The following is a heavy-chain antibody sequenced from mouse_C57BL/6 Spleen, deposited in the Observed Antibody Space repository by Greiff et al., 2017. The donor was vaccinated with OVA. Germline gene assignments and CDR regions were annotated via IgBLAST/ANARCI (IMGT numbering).Heavy chain of an antibody. Sequence: EVQLVESGGGLVKPGGSLKLSCAASGFTFSSYAMSWVRQTPEKRLEWVATISDGGSYTYYPDNVQGRFTISRDNAKNNLYLQMSHLKSEDTAMYYCANSRDGNYAMDYWGQGTSVTVSS. CDR2: ISDGGSYT. V-gene: IGHV5-4*01. J-gene: IGHJ4*01. D-gene: IGHD2-1*01. CDR3: ANSRDGNYAMDY. CDR1: GFTFSSYA.